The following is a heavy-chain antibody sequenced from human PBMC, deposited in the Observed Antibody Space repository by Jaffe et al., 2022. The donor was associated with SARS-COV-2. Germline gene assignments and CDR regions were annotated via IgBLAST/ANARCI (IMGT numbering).Heavy chain of an antibody. Sequence: EVLLVESGGGLVQPGGSLRLSCAASAFTFSNFWMNWVRQAPGKGPEWVASIKRDGSEKYYVDSVKGRFTISRDNAENSLYLQMDSLRAEDTAVYYCARDSVTAARVMDVWGQGTTVTVSS. V-gene: IGHV3-7*01. D-gene: IGHD2-21*02. CDR2: IKRDGSEK. CDR1: AFTFSNFW. CDR3: ARDSVTAARVMDV. J-gene: IGHJ6*02.